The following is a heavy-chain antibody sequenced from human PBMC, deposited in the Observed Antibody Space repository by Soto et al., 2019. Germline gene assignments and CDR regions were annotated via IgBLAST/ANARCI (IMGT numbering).Heavy chain of an antibody. J-gene: IGHJ4*02. CDR3: AQRGGGSPKDFDY. D-gene: IGHD3-16*01. V-gene: IGHV1-69*01. CDR2: IIPIFGTA. Sequence: QVQLVQSGAEVKKPGSSVKVSCKASGGTFSSYAINWVRQAPGQGLEWMGGIIPIFGTANYAQKFQGRVTITADESTSTAYMGLGSLRSEDTAVYYCAQRGGGSPKDFDYWGQGTLVTVSS. CDR1: GGTFSSYA.